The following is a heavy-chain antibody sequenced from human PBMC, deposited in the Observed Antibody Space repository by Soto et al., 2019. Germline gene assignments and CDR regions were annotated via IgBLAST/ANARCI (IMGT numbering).Heavy chain of an antibody. CDR1: GGSISSGGYY. CDR2: IYYSGST. J-gene: IGHJ6*02. D-gene: IGHD6-6*01. CDR3: ARGKRTSIAARPAGYYGMDV. Sequence: SETLSLTCTVSGGSISSGGYYWSWIRQHPGKGLEWIGYIYYSGSTYYNPSLKSRVTISVDTSKNQFSLKLSSVTAADTAVYYCARGKRTSIAARPAGYYGMDVWGQGTTVTVSS. V-gene: IGHV4-31*03.